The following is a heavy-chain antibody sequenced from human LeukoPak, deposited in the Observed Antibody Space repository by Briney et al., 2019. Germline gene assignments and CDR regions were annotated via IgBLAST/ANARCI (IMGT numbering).Heavy chain of an antibody. CDR3: AREIRDSSGYPFWNDDAFDI. J-gene: IGHJ3*02. V-gene: IGHV4-59*01. D-gene: IGHD3-22*01. CDR1: GGSISSYY. CDR2: IYYSGST. Sequence: SETLSLTCTVSGGSISSYYWSWIRQPPGKGLEWNGYIYYSGSTNYNPSLKSRVTISVDTAKNQFSLKLSSVTAADTAVYYCAREIRDSSGYPFWNDDAFDIWGQGTMVTVSS.